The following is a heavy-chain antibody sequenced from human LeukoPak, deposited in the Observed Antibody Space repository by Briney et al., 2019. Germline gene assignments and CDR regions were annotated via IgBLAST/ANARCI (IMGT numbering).Heavy chain of an antibody. CDR2: IYYSGST. V-gene: IGHV4-59*08. CDR3: ARHQSINPYGTPAFDY. J-gene: IGHJ4*02. CDR1: GGSVSSYY. Sequence: SETLSLTCTVSGGSVSSYYWSWIRQPPGKGLAWIGYIYYSGSTNYNPSLKSRVTISVDTSKNQFSLKLSSVTAADTAVYYCARHQSINPYGTPAFDYWGQGTLVTVSS. D-gene: IGHD2-8*01.